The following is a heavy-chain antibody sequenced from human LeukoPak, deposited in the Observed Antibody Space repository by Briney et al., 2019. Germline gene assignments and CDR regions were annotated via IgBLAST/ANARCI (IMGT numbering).Heavy chain of an antibody. CDR2: IYHSGST. CDR3: ASRHDSSGYYIDY. V-gene: IGHV4-4*02. D-gene: IGHD3-22*01. Sequence: PSETLSLTCAVSGGSISSSNWWSWVRPPPGKGLEWIGEIYHSGSTNYNPSLKSRVTISVDKSKNQFSLKLSSVTAADTAVYYCASRHDSSGYYIDYWGQGTLVTVSS. J-gene: IGHJ4*02. CDR1: GGSISSSNW.